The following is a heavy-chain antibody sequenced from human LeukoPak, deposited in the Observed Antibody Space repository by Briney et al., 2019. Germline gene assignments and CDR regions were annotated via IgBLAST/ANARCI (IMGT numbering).Heavy chain of an antibody. CDR3: ARGGSSTRPRLGFGHGVDY. D-gene: IGHD6-6*01. CDR1: GYTFTSYD. CDR2: INPNSGGT. V-gene: IGHV1-2*02. Sequence: ASVKVSCKASGYTFTSYDINWVRQATGQGLEWMGWINPNSGGTNYAQKFQGRVTMTRDTSISTAYMELSRLRSDDTAVYYCARGGSSTRPRLGFGHGVDYWGQGTLVTVSS. J-gene: IGHJ4*02.